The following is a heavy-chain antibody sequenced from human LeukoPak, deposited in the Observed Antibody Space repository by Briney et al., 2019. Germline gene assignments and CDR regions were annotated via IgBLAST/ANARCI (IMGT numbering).Heavy chain of an antibody. CDR3: ARDSNYFDSSDYYRPRGYFDY. CDR2: IKQDGSEK. Sequence: GGSLRLSCAASGFTFSSYSMNWVRQAPGKGLEWVANIKQDGSEKYYVDSVKGRFTISRDNAKNSLYLRMNSLRAEDTAVYYCARDSNYFDSSDYYRPRGYFDYWGQGTLVTVSS. CDR1: GFTFSSYS. J-gene: IGHJ4*02. V-gene: IGHV3-7*03. D-gene: IGHD3-22*01.